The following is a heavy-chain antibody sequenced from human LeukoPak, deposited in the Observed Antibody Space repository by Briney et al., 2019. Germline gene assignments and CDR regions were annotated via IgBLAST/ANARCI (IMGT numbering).Heavy chain of an antibody. Sequence: PGGSLRLSCPASGFTFSSYSMNWLRQAPGKGLEWVSSISSSSSYIYYAASVKGRFTISRDNAKNSLYLQMNSLRAEDTAVYYCGRGAMYDYYMDVWGQGTTVTVSS. V-gene: IGHV3-21*01. CDR1: GFTFSSYS. CDR2: ISSSSSYI. CDR3: GRGAMYDYYMDV. J-gene: IGHJ6*03. D-gene: IGHD2-2*01.